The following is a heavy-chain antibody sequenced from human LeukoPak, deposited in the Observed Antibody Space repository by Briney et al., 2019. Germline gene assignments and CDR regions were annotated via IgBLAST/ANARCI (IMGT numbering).Heavy chain of an antibody. V-gene: IGHV3-23*01. J-gene: IGHJ4*02. CDR2: ISGSGGST. D-gene: IGHD5-18*01. CDR1: GFTFSSYA. CDR3: AKEPQGYSYGVLAAAGPSEIDY. Sequence: PGGSLRLSCAASGFTFSSYAMSWVRQAPGKGLEWVSAISGSGGSTYYADSVKGRFTISRDNSKNTLYLQMDSLRAEDTAVYYCAKEPQGYSYGVLAAAGPSEIDYWGQGTLVTVSS.